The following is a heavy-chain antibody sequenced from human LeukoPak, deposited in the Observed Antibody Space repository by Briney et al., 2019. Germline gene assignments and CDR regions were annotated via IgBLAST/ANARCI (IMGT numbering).Heavy chain of an antibody. CDR1: GGSISSGGYS. J-gene: IGHJ6*02. CDR2: IYHSGST. D-gene: IGHD2-2*02. Sequence: SETLSLTCAVSGGSISSGGYSWSWIRQPPGKGLEWIGYIYHSGSTYYNPSLKSRVTISVDRSKNQFSLKLSSVTAADTAVYYCARGYCSSTSCHTLEGMDVWGQGTTVTVSS. V-gene: IGHV4-30-2*01. CDR3: ARGYCSSTSCHTLEGMDV.